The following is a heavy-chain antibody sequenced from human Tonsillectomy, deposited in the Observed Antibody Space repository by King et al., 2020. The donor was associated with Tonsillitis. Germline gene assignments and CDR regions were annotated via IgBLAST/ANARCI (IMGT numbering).Heavy chain of an antibody. CDR2: ISGDGRRT. Sequence: VQLVESGGGLVQPGGSLKLSCTASRIIFNNYAMSWVRQAPGKGLEWVSSISGDGRRTYFARFVNGRFTISRDNSENTVSLQMNSLKVEDTAIYYCASWKDDQGDYFPHYWGQGTLVTVSS. CDR1: RIIFNNYA. CDR3: ASWKDDQGDYFPHY. J-gene: IGHJ4*02. V-gene: IGHV3-23*04. D-gene: IGHD2/OR15-2a*01.